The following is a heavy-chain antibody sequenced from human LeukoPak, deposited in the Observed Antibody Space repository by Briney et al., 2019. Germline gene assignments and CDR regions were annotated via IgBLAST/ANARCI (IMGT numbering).Heavy chain of an antibody. V-gene: IGHV3-30*04. CDR1: AFTFSSYA. D-gene: IGHD1-26*01. J-gene: IGHJ4*02. Sequence: GGSLRLSCAASAFTFSSYAMHWVRQAPGKGLEWVAVISYGGSNKNYADSVKGRFTISRDNSKNTLFLQMNSLRVEDTGVYYCASWGEGALDNWGQGTLVTVSS. CDR2: ISYGGSNK. CDR3: ASWGEGALDN.